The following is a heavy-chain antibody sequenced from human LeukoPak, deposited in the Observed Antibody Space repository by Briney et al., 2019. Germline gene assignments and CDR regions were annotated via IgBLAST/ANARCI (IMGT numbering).Heavy chain of an antibody. CDR1: GGSFSGYY. CDR3: ARYYYDFWSGYYKSGDDNWFDP. J-gene: IGHJ5*02. CDR2: TNHSGST. Sequence: PSETLSLTCAVYGGSFSGYYWSWIRQPPGKGLEWIGETNHSGSTNYNPSLKSRVTISVDTSKNQFSLKLSSVTAADTAVYYCARYYYDFWSGYYKSGDDNWFDPWGQGTLVTVSS. D-gene: IGHD3-3*01. V-gene: IGHV4-34*01.